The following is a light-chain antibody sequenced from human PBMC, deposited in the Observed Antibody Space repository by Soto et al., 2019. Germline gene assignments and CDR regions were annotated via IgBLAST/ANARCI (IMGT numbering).Light chain of an antibody. Sequence: EIVLTQSPATQSLSPGERATLSCRASQSVSSYLAWDQQKPVQAPRLLIYDASNRATGIPARFSGSGSGTDFTLTISRLGPEDFAVYYCQQSNNWPRGTCGQGTRLEIK. J-gene: IGKJ5*01. CDR2: DAS. V-gene: IGKV3-11*01. CDR1: QSVSSY. CDR3: QQSNNWPRGT.